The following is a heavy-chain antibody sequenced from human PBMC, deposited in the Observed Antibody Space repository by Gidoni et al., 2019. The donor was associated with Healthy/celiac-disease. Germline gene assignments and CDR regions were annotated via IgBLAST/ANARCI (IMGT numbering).Heavy chain of an antibody. CDR2: ISGSGCST. CDR1: GFTFRSYA. J-gene: IGHJ6*02. Sequence: EVQLVESGGGLVQPGGSLRLSCAASGFTFRSYAMSWVRQAPGKGLEWVSAISGSGCSTYYADSVKCRFTISRDNSKNTLYLQMNSLRAEDTAVYYCAKGTYYYDSSGESYYYYGMDVWGQGTTVTVSS. V-gene: IGHV3-23*04. CDR3: AKGTYYYDSSGESYYYYGMDV. D-gene: IGHD3-22*01.